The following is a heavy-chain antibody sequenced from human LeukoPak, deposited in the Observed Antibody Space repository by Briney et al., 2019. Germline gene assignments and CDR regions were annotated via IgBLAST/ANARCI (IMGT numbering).Heavy chain of an antibody. J-gene: IGHJ4*02. D-gene: IGHD3-10*01. CDR1: GFTVSTNY. V-gene: IGHV3-66*01. CDR2: IYRGGGT. Sequence: GGSLRLSCAASGFTVSTNYVSWVRQAPGKGLEWVSVIYRGGGTAYAVSVKDRFTISRDNARNTVYLQMDSLRAEDTAVYYCARDVIYASEIYSYGDSLGQGTLVTVSS. CDR3: ARDVIYASEIYSYGDS.